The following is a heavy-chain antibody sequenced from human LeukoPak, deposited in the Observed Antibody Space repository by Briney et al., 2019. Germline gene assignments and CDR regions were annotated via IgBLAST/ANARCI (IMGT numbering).Heavy chain of an antibody. D-gene: IGHD3-3*01. Sequence: PGGSLRLSCAASGFTFSSYAMHWVRQAPGKGLEWVAVISYDGSNKYYADSVKGRFTISRDNSKNTLYLQMNSLRAEDTAVYYCAKDFWSGYYSGYFDYWGQGTLVTVSS. J-gene: IGHJ4*02. CDR2: ISYDGSNK. V-gene: IGHV3-30*04. CDR3: AKDFWSGYYSGYFDY. CDR1: GFTFSSYA.